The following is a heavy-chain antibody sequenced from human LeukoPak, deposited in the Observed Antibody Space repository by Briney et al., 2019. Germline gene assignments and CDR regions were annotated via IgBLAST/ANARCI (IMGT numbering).Heavy chain of an antibody. Sequence: PSETLSLTCTVSGGSISSYYWSWIRQPPGKGLEWIGYIYDSGSTNYNPSLKSRVTISVDTSKNQFSLKLSSVTAADAAVYYCARHGGGRYYYYYMDVWGKGTTVTVSS. J-gene: IGHJ6*03. CDR1: GGSISSYY. CDR3: ARHGGGRYYYYYMDV. D-gene: IGHD1-26*01. V-gene: IGHV4-59*08. CDR2: IYDSGST.